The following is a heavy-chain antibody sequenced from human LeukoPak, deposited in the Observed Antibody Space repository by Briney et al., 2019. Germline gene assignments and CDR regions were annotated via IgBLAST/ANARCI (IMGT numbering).Heavy chain of an antibody. CDR2: INPDGSRT. CDR3: TRDFDAATGY. CDR1: RFAFSTYW. V-gene: IGHV3-74*01. D-gene: IGHD3-9*01. J-gene: IGHJ4*02. Sequence: GGSLRVSCEASRFAFSTYWMHWVRQAPGEGLVWVSRINPDGSRTNYADSVKGRFTISRDNAKKTLYLQMNSLRGEDTAVYYCTRDFDAATGYWGQGTLVTVSS.